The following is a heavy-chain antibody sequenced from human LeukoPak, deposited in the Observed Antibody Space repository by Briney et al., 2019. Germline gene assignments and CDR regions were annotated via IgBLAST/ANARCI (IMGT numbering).Heavy chain of an antibody. Sequence: GGSLRLSCAASGFTFSSYSMNWVRQAPGKGLEWVSSISSSSSSYIYYADSVKGRFTIPRDDAKNSLYLQMNGLRAEDAAVYYCARDRTLYYDNSGLDYWGQGTLVTVSS. CDR1: GFTFSSYS. CDR3: ARDRTLYYDNSGLDY. CDR2: ISSSSSSYI. J-gene: IGHJ4*02. D-gene: IGHD3-22*01. V-gene: IGHV3-21*01.